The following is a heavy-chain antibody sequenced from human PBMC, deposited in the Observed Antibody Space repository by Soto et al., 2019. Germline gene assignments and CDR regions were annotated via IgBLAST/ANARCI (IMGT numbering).Heavy chain of an antibody. D-gene: IGHD2-21*01. CDR3: ARQRLNSVRTNYYHCGMAV. CDR1: GGSISSYY. CDR2: IYYSGST. J-gene: IGHJ6*02. Sequence: QVQLQESGPGLVKPSETLSLTCTVSGGSISSYYWSWIRQPPGKGLAWIGYIYYSGSTNYNPSLKSRVTVSVDTSKNQVSLKLSSVTAADTLAYYSARQRLNSVRTNYYHCGMAVWGQGTTVTVSS. V-gene: IGHV4-59*01.